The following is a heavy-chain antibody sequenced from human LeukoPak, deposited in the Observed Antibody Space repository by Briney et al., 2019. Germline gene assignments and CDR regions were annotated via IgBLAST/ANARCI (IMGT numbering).Heavy chain of an antibody. J-gene: IGHJ3*02. V-gene: IGHV4-39*01. CDR1: GGSISTNSYY. D-gene: IGHD1-14*01. Sequence: PSETLPLTCTVSGGSISTNSYYWGWIRQPPGKGLEWIGSIFYSGTTYYNPSLKSRVTISVDTSKNQFSLKLSSVTAADTTVYYCAGRDPRNRDAFDIWGQGTMVTVSS. CDR3: AGRDPRNRDAFDI. CDR2: IFYSGTT.